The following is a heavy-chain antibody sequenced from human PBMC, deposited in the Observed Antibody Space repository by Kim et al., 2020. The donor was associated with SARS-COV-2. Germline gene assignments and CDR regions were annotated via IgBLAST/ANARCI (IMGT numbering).Heavy chain of an antibody. CDR3: ARESTSFDAFDI. Sequence: YYNPSRKRRVTISVDTSKNQFALKLSSVTAADTAVYYCARESTSFDAFDIWGQGTMVTVSS. V-gene: IGHV4-31*02. D-gene: IGHD2-2*01. J-gene: IGHJ3*02.